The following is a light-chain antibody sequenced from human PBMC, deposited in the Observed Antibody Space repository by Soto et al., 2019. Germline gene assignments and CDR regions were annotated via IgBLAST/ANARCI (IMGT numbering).Light chain of an antibody. CDR2: DAS. CDR1: QDISIY. J-gene: IGKJ2*01. CDR3: QLYNGVPPT. V-gene: IGKV1-33*01. Sequence: DIQMTQSPSSLSASVGDRVTITCRASQDISIYLNWFQQKPGKAPKLLIYDASNLEKGVPSRFTGSGSGTDFTLTLNSLQPAEIATYSCQLYNGVPPTFCQVTRLEI.